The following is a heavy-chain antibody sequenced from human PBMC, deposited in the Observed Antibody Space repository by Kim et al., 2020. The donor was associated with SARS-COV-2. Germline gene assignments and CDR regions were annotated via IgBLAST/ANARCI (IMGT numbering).Heavy chain of an antibody. CDR1: GFTFGEYA. D-gene: IGHD6-13*01. V-gene: IGHV3-49*04. CDR2: IRSRAFGGTT. Sequence: GGSLRLSCTASGFTFGEYAMSWVRQAPGKGLEWLGFIRSRAFGGTTEYAASVKGRFTILRDDSKSIAYLQMNGLKNEDIAVYYCTRGAVPAAGNCWGQGTLVTVSS. J-gene: IGHJ4*02. CDR3: TRGAVPAAGNC.